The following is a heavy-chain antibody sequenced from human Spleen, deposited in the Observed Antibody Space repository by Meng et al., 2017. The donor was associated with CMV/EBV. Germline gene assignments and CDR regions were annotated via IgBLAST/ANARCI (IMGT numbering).Heavy chain of an antibody. CDR1: RYTLNDYS. CDR2: INAGNGDT. Sequence: RYTLNDYSMHWVRQAPGQSLEWMGWINAGNGDTKYSQKFQGRVTITWDTSASTVYMELNSLTSEDTAVYYCARDGWQQTFYFDYWGQGALVTVSS. J-gene: IGHJ4*02. CDR3: ARDGWQQTFYFDY. D-gene: IGHD6-13*01. V-gene: IGHV1-3*01.